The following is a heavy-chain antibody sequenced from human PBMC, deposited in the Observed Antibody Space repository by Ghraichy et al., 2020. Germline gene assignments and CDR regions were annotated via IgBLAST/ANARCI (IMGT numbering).Heavy chain of an antibody. V-gene: IGHV4-39*01. CDR2: IYYSGST. CDR1: GGSISSSSYY. J-gene: IGHJ4*02. Sequence: SETLSLTCTVSGGSISSSSYYWGWIRQPPGKGLEWIGSIYYSGSTYYDPSLKSRVTISVDTSKNQFSLKLSSVTAADTAVYYCARPRGYSYGFAVDYWGQGTLVTVSS. CDR3: ARPRGYSYGFAVDY. D-gene: IGHD5-18*01.